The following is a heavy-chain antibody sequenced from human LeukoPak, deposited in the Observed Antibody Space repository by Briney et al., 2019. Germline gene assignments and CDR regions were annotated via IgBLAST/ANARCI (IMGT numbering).Heavy chain of an antibody. V-gene: IGHV3-33*06. CDR3: AKDSGSYSNYETN. D-gene: IGHD4-11*01. CDR2: IWYDGSNE. J-gene: IGHJ4*02. Sequence: GGSLRLSCAASGFTFSSYGMHWVRQAPGKGLEWVAVIWYDGSNEYYADSVKGRFTISRDNSKNTLYLQMNSLRAEDTAVYYRAKDSGSYSNYETNWGQGTLVTVSS. CDR1: GFTFSSYG.